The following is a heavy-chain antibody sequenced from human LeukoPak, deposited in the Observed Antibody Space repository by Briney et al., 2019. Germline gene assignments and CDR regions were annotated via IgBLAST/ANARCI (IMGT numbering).Heavy chain of an antibody. CDR1: GFTFSSYA. CDR2: ISGGGGST. CDR3: AKDHFSRPRSEDY. J-gene: IGHJ4*02. Sequence: GGSLRLSCAASGFTFSSYAMTWLRQAPGKGLEGGSGISGGGGSTYYADSVKGRFTISRDNSKNTLYLQMNSLRAEDTAVYYCAKDHFSRPRSEDYWGQGTLVTVSS. V-gene: IGHV3-23*01. D-gene: IGHD2/OR15-2a*01.